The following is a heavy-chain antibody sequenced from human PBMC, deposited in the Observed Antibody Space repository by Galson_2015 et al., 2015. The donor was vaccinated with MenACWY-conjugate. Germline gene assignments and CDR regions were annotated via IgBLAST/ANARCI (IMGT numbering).Heavy chain of an antibody. D-gene: IGHD2-8*01. CDR3: VRDNHKWSLDF. CDR2: LTPSDGNI. CDR1: GYTFITYY. Sequence: SVKVSCKASGYTFITYYIHWVRQAPGQRLEWMGRLTPSDGNIIHAQMFQGRLTMTRDTSTTTVYLELSGLRSEDSAVYYCVRDNHKWSLDFWGQGTLVTVSS. V-gene: IGHV1-46*01. J-gene: IGHJ4*02.